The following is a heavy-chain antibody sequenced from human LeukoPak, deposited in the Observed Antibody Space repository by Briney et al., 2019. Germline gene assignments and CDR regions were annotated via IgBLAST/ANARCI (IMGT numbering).Heavy chain of an antibody. CDR1: GASVSGDTYY. V-gene: IGHV4-39*01. D-gene: IGHD1-26*01. CDR3: AKSGGYGLIDY. CDR2: IYYSGST. Sequence: SETLSLTCTVSGASVSGDTYYWGWVRQPPGKGLEWIGNIYYSGSTYYNASLQSRVTISIETSKNQFSLRLNSVTAADTAMYYCAKSGGYGLIDYWGQGTLVTVSS. J-gene: IGHJ4*02.